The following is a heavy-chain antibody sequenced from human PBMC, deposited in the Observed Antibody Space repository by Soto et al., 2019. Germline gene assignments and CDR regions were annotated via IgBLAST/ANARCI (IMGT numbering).Heavy chain of an antibody. CDR1: GYSSFSYYS. D-gene: IGHD5-18*01. CDR2: ISGRGSPI. Sequence: PVGSLRLSCAASGYSSFSYYSMNWVRQAPGKGLEWVSFISGRGSPIYYADSVRGRFTISRDNAKNSLSLEMNNLRVEDTAVYYCARVRGHSYGYVDYWGQGTLVTVSS. CDR3: ARVRGHSYGYVDY. V-gene: IGHV3-48*01. J-gene: IGHJ4*02.